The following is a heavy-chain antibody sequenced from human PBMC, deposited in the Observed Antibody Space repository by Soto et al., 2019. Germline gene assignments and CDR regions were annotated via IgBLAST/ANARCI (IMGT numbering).Heavy chain of an antibody. V-gene: IGHV1-69*12. CDR2: IIPIFGTA. CDR3: ARVLVAAAGIYYYYYGMDV. D-gene: IGHD6-13*01. J-gene: IGHJ6*02. Sequence: QVQLVQSGAEVKKPGSSVKVSCKASGGTFSSYAISWVRQAPGQGLEWMGGIIPIFGTANYAQMFQGRVTITADESTSTAYMELSSLRSEDTAVYYCARVLVAAAGIYYYYYGMDVWGQGTTVTVSS. CDR1: GGTFSSYA.